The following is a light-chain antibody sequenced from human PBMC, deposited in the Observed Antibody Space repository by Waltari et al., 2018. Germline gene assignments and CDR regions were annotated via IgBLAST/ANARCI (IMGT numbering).Light chain of an antibody. CDR2: EVS. Sequence: QSALTQPASVSGSPGQSITISCTGTSSDVGAYAYVSWYQHLPTKAPKLMIYEVSNRPSGVSNRFSGSKSGNTASLTISGLQAEDEADYYCSAYTINNKYVFGTGTKVTVL. V-gene: IGLV2-14*01. J-gene: IGLJ1*01. CDR1: SSDVGAYAY. CDR3: SAYTINNKYV.